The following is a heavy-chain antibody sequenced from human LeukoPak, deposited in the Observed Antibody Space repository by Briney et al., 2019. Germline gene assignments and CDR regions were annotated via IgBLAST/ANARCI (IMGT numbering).Heavy chain of an antibody. CDR2: VYYSGST. V-gene: IGHV4-59*01. J-gene: IGHJ4*02. CDR1: GGSISTYY. D-gene: IGHD2-15*01. Sequence: SETLSLTCTVSGGSISTYYWSWIRQPPGKGLEWIGYVYYSGSTKYNPSLTSRVSISVDTSKNQFSLRLNSVTDADTAVYYCARRVASRPVYCFDYWGQGKLVTVSS. CDR3: ARRVASRPVYCFDY.